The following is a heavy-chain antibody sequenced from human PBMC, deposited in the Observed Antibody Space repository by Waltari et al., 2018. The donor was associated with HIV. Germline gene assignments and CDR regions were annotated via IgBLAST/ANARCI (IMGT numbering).Heavy chain of an antibody. CDR1: GFSFKRHA. V-gene: IGHV3-23*01. Sequence: EIQLLESGGGSLQPGESLRLSCVGSGFSFKRHAMSWVRQAPGKGLELVAAISGSSSDTFYADAVRGRFTISRDNSKDTLFLQLNSLGPEDTATYFCATSWGYCGSGRCYYPFEYWGQGTLVTVSS. D-gene: IGHD2-2*01. CDR2: ISGSSSDT. CDR3: ATSWGYCGSGRCYYPFEY. J-gene: IGHJ4*02.